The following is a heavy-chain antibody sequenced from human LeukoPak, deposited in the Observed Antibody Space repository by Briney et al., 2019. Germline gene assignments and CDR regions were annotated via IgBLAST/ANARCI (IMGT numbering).Heavy chain of an antibody. CDR3: ARDIRYYDTTPHFDY. D-gene: IGHD3-22*01. V-gene: IGHV3-21*01. J-gene: IGHJ4*02. CDR2: ISSSSSYI. Sequence: GGSLRLSCAASGFTFSSYSMNWVRQAPGKGLEWVSSISSSSSYICYADSVKGRFTISRDNAKNSLYLQMNSLRAEDTAVYYCARDIRYYDTTPHFDYWGQGTLVTVSS. CDR1: GFTFSSYS.